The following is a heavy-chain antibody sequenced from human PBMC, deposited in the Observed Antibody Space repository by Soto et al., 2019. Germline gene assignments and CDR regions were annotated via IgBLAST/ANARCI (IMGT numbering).Heavy chain of an antibody. Sequence: SETLSLTCAVSGGSISSGGYSWSWIRQPPGKGLEWIGYIYHSGSTYYNPSLKSRVTIPVDRSKNQFSLKLSSVTAADTAVYYCASSGWQQLALDYWGQGTLVTVSS. J-gene: IGHJ4*02. CDR2: IYHSGST. CDR3: ASSGWQQLALDY. CDR1: GGSISSGGYS. D-gene: IGHD6-13*01. V-gene: IGHV4-30-2*01.